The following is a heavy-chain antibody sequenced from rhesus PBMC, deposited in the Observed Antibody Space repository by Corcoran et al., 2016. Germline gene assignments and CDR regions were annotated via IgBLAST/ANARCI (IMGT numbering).Heavy chain of an antibody. V-gene: IGHV4-80*01. CDR1: GVSFRSHW. J-gene: IGHJ6*01. CDR2: INGNTGKT. D-gene: IGHD1-32*01. Sequence: QVLLQESGPGLVKPSEPLSLTCTVSGVSFRSHWWTWVRQPPGRGLEWIGEINGNTGKTNYNPSFKSRVTISKDASKNQLSLQLNSMTAADTALYYCTRHNDSPLDSWGQGVVVTVSS. CDR3: TRHNDSPLDS.